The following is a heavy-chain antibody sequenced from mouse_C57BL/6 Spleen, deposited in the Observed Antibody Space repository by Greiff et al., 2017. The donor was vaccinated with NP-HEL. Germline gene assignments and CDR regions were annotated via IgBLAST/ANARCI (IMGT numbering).Heavy chain of an antibody. CDR1: GYTFTSYW. CDR2: IDPSDSET. J-gene: IGHJ3*01. D-gene: IGHD2-3*01. CDR3: ARGGGYYGFAY. Sequence: QVQLKQSGAELVRPGSSVKLSCKASGYTFTSYWMHWVKQRPIQGLEWIGNIDPSDSETHYNQKFKDKATLTVDKSSSTAYMQLSSLTSEDSAVYYCARGGGYYGFAYWGQGTLVTVSA. V-gene: IGHV1-52*01.